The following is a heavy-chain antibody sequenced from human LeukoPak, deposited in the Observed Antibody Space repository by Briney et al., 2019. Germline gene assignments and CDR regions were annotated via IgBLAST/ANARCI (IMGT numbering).Heavy chain of an antibody. D-gene: IGHD3-10*01. J-gene: IGHJ5*02. V-gene: IGHV5-51*01. Sequence: GESLKISCKGSGYSFTNYRIGWVRQMPGKGLEWMGIIYPGDSDTRYNPSFQGQVTISADKSISTAYLQWSSLKASDTAIYYCARRGARTGEFDPWGQGTLVTVSS. CDR2: IYPGDSDT. CDR3: ARRGARTGEFDP. CDR1: GYSFTNYR.